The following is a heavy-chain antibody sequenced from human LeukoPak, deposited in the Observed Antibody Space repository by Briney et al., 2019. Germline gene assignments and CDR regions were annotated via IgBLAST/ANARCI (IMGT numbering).Heavy chain of an antibody. Sequence: ASVKVSCKASGYTFTGYYMHWVRQAPGQGLEWMGWINPNSGGTNYAQKFQGRVTMTRDTSTSTAYMELSRLRSDDTAVYYCARDMGYCGGDCYSSSFDYWGQGTLVTVSS. CDR2: INPNSGGT. J-gene: IGHJ4*02. CDR1: GYTFTGYY. V-gene: IGHV1-2*02. D-gene: IGHD2-21*02. CDR3: ARDMGYCGGDCYSSSFDY.